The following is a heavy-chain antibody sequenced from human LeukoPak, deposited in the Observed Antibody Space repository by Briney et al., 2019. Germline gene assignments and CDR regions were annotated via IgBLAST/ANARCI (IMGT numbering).Heavy chain of an antibody. CDR3: ARRKATYYYGSGPKRSPVWFDP. Sequence: SETLSLTCTVSGGSISPYYWSWIRQPPGKGLEWIGEINHSGSTNYNPSLKSRVTISVDTSKNQFSLKLSSVTAADTAVYYCARRKATYYYGSGPKRSPVWFDPWGQGTLVTVSS. CDR1: GGSISPYY. D-gene: IGHD3-10*01. V-gene: IGHV4-34*01. J-gene: IGHJ5*02. CDR2: INHSGST.